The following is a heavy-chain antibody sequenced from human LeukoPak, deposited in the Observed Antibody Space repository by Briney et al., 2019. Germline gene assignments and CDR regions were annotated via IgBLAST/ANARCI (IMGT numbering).Heavy chain of an antibody. D-gene: IGHD4-17*01. CDR3: ARDRWPVTRIQYYYSMDV. V-gene: IGHV1-69*06. CDR2: IMPMFGTA. J-gene: IGHJ6*03. CDR1: GGTFSSYD. Sequence: GSSVKVSCKASGGTFSSYDISWVRQAPGQGLEWMGGIMPMFGTANYAQKFQGRVTITADKSTSTVYMELSSLRSEDTAVYYCARDRWPVTRIQYYYSMDVWGKGTTVTVSS.